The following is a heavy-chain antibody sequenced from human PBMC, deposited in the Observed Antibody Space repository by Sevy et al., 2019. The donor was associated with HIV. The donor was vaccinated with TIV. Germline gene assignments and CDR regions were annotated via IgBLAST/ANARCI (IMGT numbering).Heavy chain of an antibody. J-gene: IGHJ5*02. CDR2: ISSSGSII. V-gene: IGHV3-48*03. CDR1: GLTFSSYA. Sequence: GGSLRLSCAASGLTFSSYAMHWVRQAPGKGLEWVLYISSSGSIIYYADSVKGRFTISRDNAKNSLYMQMNSLRAEDTAVYYCARVDANYDKGFDPWGQGTLVTVSS. D-gene: IGHD3-22*01. CDR3: ARVDANYDKGFDP.